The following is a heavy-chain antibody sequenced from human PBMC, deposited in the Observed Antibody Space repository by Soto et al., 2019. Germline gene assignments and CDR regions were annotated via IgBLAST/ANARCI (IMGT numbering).Heavy chain of an antibody. CDR3: NADLPNWGAYAFDY. D-gene: IGHD7-27*01. Sequence: EVQLAESGGDLVKPGGSLRLSCAASGFTFSGAWMNWVRQTPGKGLEWVGRIKSEVNGGTVDYAAPVKGRFVISRDDSKNTLYLEMNSLKTEDTAVYYCNADLPNWGAYAFDYWGQGTLVTVSS. CDR1: GFTFSGAW. J-gene: IGHJ4*02. V-gene: IGHV3-15*07. CDR2: IKSEVNGGTV.